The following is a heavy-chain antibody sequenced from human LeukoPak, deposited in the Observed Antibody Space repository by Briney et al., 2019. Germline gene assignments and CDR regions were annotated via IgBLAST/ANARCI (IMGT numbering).Heavy chain of an antibody. V-gene: IGHV1-69*13. CDR3: ARIVSAAKQYGDYVGLDY. Sequence: SVKVSCKASGGTFSSYAISWVRQAPGQGLEWMGGIIPIFGTANYAQKFQGRVTITADESTSTAYMELSSLRSEDAAVYYCARIVSAAKQYGDYVGLDYWGQGTLVTVSS. J-gene: IGHJ4*02. CDR1: GGTFSSYA. D-gene: IGHD4-17*01. CDR2: IIPIFGTA.